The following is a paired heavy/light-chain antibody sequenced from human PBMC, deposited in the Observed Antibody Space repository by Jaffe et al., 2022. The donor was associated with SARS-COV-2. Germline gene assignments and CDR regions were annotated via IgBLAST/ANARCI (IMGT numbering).Heavy chain of an antibody. Sequence: EVQLLESGGGLVQPGASLRLSCAVSGFTFSSNGMNWVRQAPGKGLEWVSFIGGGGIVTYYADSVKGRFTIARDNSKNTLYLQMNSLRVEDTAVYYCAKFLVAGGSPFDYWGQGALVTVSS. V-gene: IGHV3-23*01. D-gene: IGHD6-19*01. CDR3: AKFLVAGGSPFDY. CDR2: IGGGGIVT. J-gene: IGHJ4*02. CDR1: GFTFSSNG.
Light chain of an antibody. CDR1: HSVSSN. J-gene: IGKJ4*01. CDR3: QQYDSWPPLT. Sequence: ELVMTQSPATLSVSPGERATLSCRASHSVSSNLAWYQQRPGQAPRLLIYGASTRAAGIPARFSGTGSGTDFTLTISSLQSEDFAVYYCQQYDSWPPLTFGGGTKVEIK. V-gene: IGKV3-15*01. CDR2: GAS.